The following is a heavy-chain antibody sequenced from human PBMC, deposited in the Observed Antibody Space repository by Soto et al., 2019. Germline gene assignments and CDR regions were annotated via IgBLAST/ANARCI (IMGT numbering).Heavy chain of an antibody. CDR3: ARGSEVLHPLSTSCTDP. J-gene: IGHJ5*02. CDR1: GLFFSAYW. CDR2: IKQDGSET. Sequence: GGSLRISCAASGLFFSAYWMSWVRQAPGKGLEWVASIKQDGSETYYLDSVKGRFTFSRDNAKNSLDLQMSSLRAEDTAVYYCARGSEVLHPLSTSCTDPRCPATLLTVFS. D-gene: IGHD2-2*01. V-gene: IGHV3-7*01.